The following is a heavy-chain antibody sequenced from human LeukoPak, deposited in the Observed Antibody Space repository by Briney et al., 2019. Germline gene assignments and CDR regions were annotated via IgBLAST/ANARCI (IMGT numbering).Heavy chain of an antibody. J-gene: IGHJ5*02. Sequence: GASVRLSCEASGYSFSGYYIHWVRQAPGQGLEWMGWISAYNGNTNYAQKLQGRVTMTTDTSTSTAYMELRSLRSDDTAVYYCARTWALWFGELSRTYNWFDPWGQGTLVTVSS. CDR1: GYSFSGYY. V-gene: IGHV1-18*04. CDR2: ISAYNGNT. D-gene: IGHD3-10*01. CDR3: ARTWALWFGELSRTYNWFDP.